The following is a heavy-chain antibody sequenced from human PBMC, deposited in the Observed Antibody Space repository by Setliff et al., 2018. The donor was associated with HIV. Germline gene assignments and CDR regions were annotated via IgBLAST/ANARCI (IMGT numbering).Heavy chain of an antibody. CDR3: AGDSGYPSNWFDP. J-gene: IGHJ5*02. V-gene: IGHV4-39*02. CDR1: GGSISRDSFY. D-gene: IGHD3-22*01. Sequence: SETLSLTCTVSGGSISRDSFYWGWFRQPPGEGLEWIGSIYYSGTTYYAPSLETRLTISVDTSTNQFSLKLTSATAADTAMYFCAGDSGYPSNWFDPWGQGILVTVSS. CDR2: IYYSGTT.